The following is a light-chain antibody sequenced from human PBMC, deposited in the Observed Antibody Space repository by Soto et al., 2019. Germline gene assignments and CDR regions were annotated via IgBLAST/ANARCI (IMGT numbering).Light chain of an antibody. CDR3: QSYDSSLSGDV. J-gene: IGLJ1*01. CDR2: GNS. V-gene: IGLV1-40*01. Sequence: QSVLTQPPSVSGAPGQRVTISCPGSSSNIGAGYDVHWYQQLPGTAPKLLIYGNSNRPSGVPDRFSGSKSGTSASLAITGFQAEDEADHYCQSYDSSLSGDVFGTGTKLTVL. CDR1: SSNIGAGYD.